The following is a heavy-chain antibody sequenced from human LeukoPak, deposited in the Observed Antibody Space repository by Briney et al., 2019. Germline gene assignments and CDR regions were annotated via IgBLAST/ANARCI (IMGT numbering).Heavy chain of an antibody. CDR3: AREGKQWLQYYFDY. CDR2: ISAYSGDT. V-gene: IGHV1-18*01. Sequence: ASVKVSCKASGNSFATYGISWVRQAPGQGLEWMGCISAYSGDTNYAQKPQGRVTMTTDTSTSTAYMELRSLRSDDTAVYYCAREGKQWLQYYFDYWGQGTLVTVSS. CDR1: GNSFATYG. J-gene: IGHJ4*02. D-gene: IGHD6-19*01.